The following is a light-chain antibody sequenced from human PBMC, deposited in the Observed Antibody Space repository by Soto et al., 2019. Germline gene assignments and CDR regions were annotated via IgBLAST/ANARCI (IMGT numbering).Light chain of an antibody. CDR3: QQCTNWPYT. CDR1: QSGRNGY. J-gene: IGKJ2*01. CDR2: SAS. V-gene: IGKV3-15*01. Sequence: EIVLTQSPATLSVSPGERATLSCRASQSGRNGYLAWYQQKPGQAPRLLIYSASIKTAGVPARFSGSGSGTEFTLTISSLQSEDFAVYYCQQCTNWPYTFGQGTKLEIK.